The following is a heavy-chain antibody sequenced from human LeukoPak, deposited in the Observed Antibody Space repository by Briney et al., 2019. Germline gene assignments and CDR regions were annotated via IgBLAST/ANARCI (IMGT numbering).Heavy chain of an antibody. CDR1: GFTFSSYS. V-gene: IGHV3-21*01. Sequence: PGGSLRLSCAASGFTFSSYSMNWVRQAPGKGLEWVSSISSSSSYIYYADSVKGRFTISRDNAKNSLYLQMNSLRAEDTAVYYCARSAGYCESGACHDVLDPWGQGTVVAVSS. J-gene: IGHJ5*02. CDR3: ARSAGYCESGACHDVLDP. CDR2: ISSSSSYI. D-gene: IGHD2-15*01.